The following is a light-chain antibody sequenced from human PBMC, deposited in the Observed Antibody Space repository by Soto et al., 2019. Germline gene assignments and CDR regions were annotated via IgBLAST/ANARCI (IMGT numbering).Light chain of an antibody. CDR3: TSYASTSTYVV. CDR1: RSDVGGYNY. V-gene: IGLV2-14*01. CDR2: EVF. Sequence: QSALTQPASVSGSPGQSITISCTGTRSDVGGYNYVSWYQHHPGKAPNLMMYEVFNRPAGVSNRFSGSRSGNTASLTISGLPAGDEADYYCTSYASTSTYVVFGGGTKLTVL. J-gene: IGLJ2*01.